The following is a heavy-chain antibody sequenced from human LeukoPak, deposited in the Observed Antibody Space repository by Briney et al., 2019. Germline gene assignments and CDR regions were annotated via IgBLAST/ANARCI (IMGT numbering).Heavy chain of an antibody. D-gene: IGHD2/OR15-2a*01. CDR3: ARGFYEPFDC. Sequence: SETLPLTCTVSGASVSSSHWNWIRQSPGKGLEWIANVDYNGSTKYNPSLRGRGTMSLDTSKNQFYLKLESVTAADTARYYCARGFYEPFDCWGQGTLVTVSS. CDR1: GASVSSSH. CDR2: VDYNGST. J-gene: IGHJ5*01. V-gene: IGHV4-59*02.